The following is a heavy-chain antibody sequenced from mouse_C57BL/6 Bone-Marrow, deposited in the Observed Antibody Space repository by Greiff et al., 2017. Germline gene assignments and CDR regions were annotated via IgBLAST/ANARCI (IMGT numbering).Heavy chain of an antibody. CDR2: IYPRDGST. Sequence: LVESGPELVKPGASVKLSCKASGYTFTSYDINWVKQRPGQGLEWIGWIYPRDGSTKYNENFQGKATLTVDTSSSTAYMELHSLPSEASAVYFCARLEFDGSSGDWYFDVWGTGTTVTVSS. V-gene: IGHV1-85*01. D-gene: IGHD1-1*01. CDR1: GYTFTSYD. CDR3: ARLEFDGSSGDWYFDV. J-gene: IGHJ1*03.